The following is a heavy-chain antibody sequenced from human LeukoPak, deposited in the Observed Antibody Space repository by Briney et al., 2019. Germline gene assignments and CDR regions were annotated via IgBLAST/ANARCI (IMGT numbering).Heavy chain of an antibody. V-gene: IGHV1-46*01. J-gene: IGHJ4*02. Sequence: ASVKVSCKASGSTFTTYYMHWVRQAPGQGLEWMGIINPSAGSTSYAQKFQGRVTMTRDTSTNTVYMELTSLTSDDTAVYFCARDEIFGVGTHFDYWGQGTLVIVSS. CDR3: ARDEIFGVGTHFDY. CDR2: INPSAGST. CDR1: GSTFTTYY. D-gene: IGHD3-3*01.